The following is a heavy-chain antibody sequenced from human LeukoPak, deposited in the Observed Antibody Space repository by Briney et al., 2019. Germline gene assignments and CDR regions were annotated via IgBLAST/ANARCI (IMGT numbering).Heavy chain of an antibody. D-gene: IGHD3-10*01. Sequence: ASVRVSCKASAYSFTDYYIHWVRQAPGQGLEWMGWIKTETGETNTAQKFQGRVTMTRDTSISTAYMELSRLRSDDTAVYYCARYEMQFGSFDYWGQGTLVTVSS. CDR1: AYSFTDYY. V-gene: IGHV1-2*02. CDR2: IKTETGET. CDR3: ARYEMQFGSFDY. J-gene: IGHJ4*02.